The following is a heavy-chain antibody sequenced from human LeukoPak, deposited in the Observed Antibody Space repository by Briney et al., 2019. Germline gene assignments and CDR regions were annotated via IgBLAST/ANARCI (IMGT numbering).Heavy chain of an antibody. Sequence: SETLSLTCTVSGGSISTYYWSWIRQPAGKGLEWIGRMYSNGSTNYNPSLKSRITISVDTSKNQFSLKLTSITAADTAVYYCARVRGGTYNHYFDYWGQGTLVTVSS. CDR1: GGSISTYY. V-gene: IGHV4-4*07. CDR2: MYSNGST. J-gene: IGHJ4*02. D-gene: IGHD5-24*01. CDR3: ARVRGGTYNHYFDY.